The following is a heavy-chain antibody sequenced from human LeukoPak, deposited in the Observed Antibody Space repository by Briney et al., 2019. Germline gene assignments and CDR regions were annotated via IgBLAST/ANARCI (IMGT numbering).Heavy chain of an antibody. Sequence: SETLSLTCAVYGGSFSGYYWSWIRQPPGKGLEWIGEINHSGSTNYNPSLKSQVTISVDTSKNQFSLKLSSVTAADTAVYYCARGPATVTTFRNYYYYYYMDVWGKGTTVTVSS. V-gene: IGHV4-34*01. CDR1: GGSFSGYY. J-gene: IGHJ6*03. CDR2: INHSGST. D-gene: IGHD4-17*01. CDR3: ARGPATVTTFRNYYYYYYMDV.